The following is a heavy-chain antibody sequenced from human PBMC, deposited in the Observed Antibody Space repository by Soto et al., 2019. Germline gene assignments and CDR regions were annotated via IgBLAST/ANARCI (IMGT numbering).Heavy chain of an antibody. J-gene: IGHJ4*02. CDR2: IHHGGST. Sequence: QLQLQPWGAGLLKPSETLSLTCAIYGGSFSGYYWRWIRPPPGKGLEWIGEIHHGGSTNYNPSLKRRVTISADTAKNQFSLKLTSVTAADTAVYYCARGEAYGNYQARWGQGTLGTGTS. CDR3: ARGEAYGNYQAR. D-gene: IGHD4-17*01. V-gene: IGHV4-34*01. CDR1: GGSFSGYY.